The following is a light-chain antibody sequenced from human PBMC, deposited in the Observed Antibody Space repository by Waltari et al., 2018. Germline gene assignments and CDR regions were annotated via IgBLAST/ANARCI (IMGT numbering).Light chain of an antibody. CDR3: QQFYTTPLT. Sequence: DIVMTQSPDSLAVSLGERATINCKSSQSVLYSSNNKNQLVWYQQKPGQPPKALIYWASTRESGVPDRFSVSGPGTDFTLTINSLQAEDVAVYYCQQFYTTPLTFGQGTRVEIK. CDR2: WAS. V-gene: IGKV4-1*01. CDR1: QSVLYSSNNKNQ. J-gene: IGKJ1*01.